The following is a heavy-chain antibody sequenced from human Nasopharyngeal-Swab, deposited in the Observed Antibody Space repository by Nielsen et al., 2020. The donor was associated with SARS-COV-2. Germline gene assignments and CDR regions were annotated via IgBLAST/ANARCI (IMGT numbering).Heavy chain of an antibody. J-gene: IGHJ5*02. V-gene: IGHV4-59*08. D-gene: IGHD4-17*01. CDR3: ARSYGDYVWFDP. CDR2: IYYSGST. CDR1: GGSISSYY. Sequence: SETLSLTCTVSGGSISSYYWSWIRQPPGKGLEWIGYIYYSGSTNYNPSLKSRVTISVDTSKNQFSLKLGSVTAADTAVYYCARSYGDYVWFDPWGQGTLVTVSS.